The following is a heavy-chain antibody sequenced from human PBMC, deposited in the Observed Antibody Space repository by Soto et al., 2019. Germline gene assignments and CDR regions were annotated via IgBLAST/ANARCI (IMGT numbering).Heavy chain of an antibody. D-gene: IGHD1-1*01. J-gene: IGHJ4*02. CDR2: IYHDGNT. CDR3: AKLDGGGY. V-gene: IGHV4-4*02. Sequence: QVQLQESGPGLVTPSGTLSLTCAVSGGSISSNNWWSWVRQPPGKGLEWIGEIYHDGNTHYNPSLKRRVTISVDKSTNHFALILSSRTAADTAVYYCAKLDGGGYWGQGTLVTVSS. CDR1: GGSISSNNW.